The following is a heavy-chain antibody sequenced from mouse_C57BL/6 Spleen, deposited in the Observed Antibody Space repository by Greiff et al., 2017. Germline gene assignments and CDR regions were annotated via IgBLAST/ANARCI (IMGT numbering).Heavy chain of an antibody. V-gene: IGHV1-55*01. Sequence: QVQLQQPGAELVKPGASVKMSCKASGYTFTSYWITWVKQRPGQGLEWIGDIYPGSGSTNYNETFKSKATLTVDTSSSTAYMQLSSLTSEDAAVYYCARSIYYDYGGRHAMDYWGQGTSVTVSS. CDR3: ARSIYYDYGGRHAMDY. D-gene: IGHD2-4*01. J-gene: IGHJ4*01. CDR2: IYPGSGST. CDR1: GYTFTSYW.